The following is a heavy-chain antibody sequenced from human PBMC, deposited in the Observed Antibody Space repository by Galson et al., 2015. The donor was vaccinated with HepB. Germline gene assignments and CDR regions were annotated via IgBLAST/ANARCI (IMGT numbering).Heavy chain of an antibody. CDR3: AREGRAAPANPVDY. CDR2: ITPIFGTA. CDR1: GGTFSTYA. V-gene: IGHV1-69*01. J-gene: IGHJ4*02. Sequence: CKASGGTFSTYAISRVRHAPGHGLEWIGGITPIFGTANYAQKFQGRVMITADESTSTVYMDLRSLTSEDTAVYYCAREGRAAPANPVDYWGQGTLVTVSS. D-gene: IGHD6-13*01.